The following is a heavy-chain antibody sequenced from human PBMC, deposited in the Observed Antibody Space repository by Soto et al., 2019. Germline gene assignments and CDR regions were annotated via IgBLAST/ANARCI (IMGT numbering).Heavy chain of an antibody. J-gene: IGHJ4*02. CDR1: GFSFRLYA. D-gene: IGHD1-26*01. CDR2: MIGDGTSW. Sequence: EVQLLESGGGLAQPGGSLRLSCAASGFSFRLYAMNWVRQAPGKGLEWVSVMIGDGTSWDYADSVRGRFTISRDNSKNTLYLQMNNLRTEDTAVYYCAKDLRPDGRYDLDSWGQGTLVTVSS. CDR3: AKDLRPDGRYDLDS. V-gene: IGHV3-23*01.